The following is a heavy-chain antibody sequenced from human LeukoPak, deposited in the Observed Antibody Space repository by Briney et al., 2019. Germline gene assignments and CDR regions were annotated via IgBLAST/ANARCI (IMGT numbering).Heavy chain of an antibody. V-gene: IGHV3-49*04. CDR1: GFTFDDYA. Sequence: GGSLRLSCAASGFTFDDYAMHWVRQAPGKGLEWVGFIRSKAYGGTTEYAASVKGRFTISRDDSKSIAYLQMNSLKTEDTAVYYCTSWRYDYVWGSYPRPYYYMDVWGKGTTVTISS. J-gene: IGHJ6*03. CDR2: IRSKAYGGTT. D-gene: IGHD3-16*02. CDR3: TSWRYDYVWGSYPRPYYYMDV.